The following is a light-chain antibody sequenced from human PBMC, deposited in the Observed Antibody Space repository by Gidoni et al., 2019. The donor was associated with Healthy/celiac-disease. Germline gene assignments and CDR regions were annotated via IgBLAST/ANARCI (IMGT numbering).Light chain of an antibody. CDR2: GAS. CDR1: QSVSSN. Sequence: DIVMTHAPATLSVSPGERATLSCSASQSVSSNLAWYQQQPGQAPRLLIYGASTMASGIPARFRGSGSGTEFTFTISSLLSEDFAVYYCQQYNNWPPLTFGGGTKVEIQ. CDR3: QQYNNWPPLT. V-gene: IGKV3-15*01. J-gene: IGKJ4*01.